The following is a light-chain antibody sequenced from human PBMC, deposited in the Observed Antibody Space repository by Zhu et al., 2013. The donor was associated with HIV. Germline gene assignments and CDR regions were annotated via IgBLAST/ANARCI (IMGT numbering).Light chain of an antibody. V-gene: IGKV1-5*03. Sequence: DIQMTQSPSTLSASVGDRVTITCRASQSISSWLAWYQQKPGKAPKLLIYKASSLESGVPSRFSGSGSGTDFTLTISSLQPEDFATYYCQQSYSFGGGTKVEIK. CDR1: QSISSW. J-gene: IGKJ4*01. CDR3: QQSYS. CDR2: KAS.